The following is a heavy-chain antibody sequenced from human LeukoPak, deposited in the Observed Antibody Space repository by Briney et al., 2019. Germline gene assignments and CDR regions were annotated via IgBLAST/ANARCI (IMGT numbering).Heavy chain of an antibody. D-gene: IGHD3-10*01. Sequence: GGSLRLSCAASGFTFSSNYMSWVRQAPGKGLEWVAVISYDGSNKYYADSVKGRFTISRDNSKNTLYLQMNSLRAEDTAVYYCAKESRGLLWFGELFWGQGTLVTVSS. CDR1: GFTFSSNY. J-gene: IGHJ4*02. CDR3: AKESRGLLWFGELF. CDR2: ISYDGSNK. V-gene: IGHV3-30*18.